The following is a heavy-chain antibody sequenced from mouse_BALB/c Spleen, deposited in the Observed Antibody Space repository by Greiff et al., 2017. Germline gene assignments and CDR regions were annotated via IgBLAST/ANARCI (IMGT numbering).Heavy chain of an antibody. V-gene: IGHV2-6-7*01. CDR3: AREPLYGYDGGDYAMDY. D-gene: IGHD2-2*01. Sequence: VKLMESGPGLVAPSQSLSITCTVSGFSLTGYGVNWVRQPPGKGLEWLGMIWGDGSTDYNSALKSRLSISKDNSKSQVFLKMNSLQTDDTARYYCAREPLYGYDGGDYAMDYWGQGTSVTVSS. CDR1: GFSLTGYG. CDR2: IWGDGST. J-gene: IGHJ4*01.